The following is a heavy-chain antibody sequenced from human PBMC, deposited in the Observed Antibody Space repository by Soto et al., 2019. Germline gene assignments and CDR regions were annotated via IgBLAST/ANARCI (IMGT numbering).Heavy chain of an antibody. D-gene: IGHD3-10*01. V-gene: IGHV4-39*01. CDR3: ARKPGSGSYYLDY. Sequence: QLQLQESGPGLVKPSETLSLTCTVSGGSINTDTDYWGWIRQPPGKGLEWIGSIYHNGNIYYNPSLKSRVTISVDTSKNQFSLRLSSVTAADTAMYYCARKPGSGSYYLDYWGQGTLVIVSS. CDR2: IYHNGNI. CDR1: GGSINTDTDY. J-gene: IGHJ4*02.